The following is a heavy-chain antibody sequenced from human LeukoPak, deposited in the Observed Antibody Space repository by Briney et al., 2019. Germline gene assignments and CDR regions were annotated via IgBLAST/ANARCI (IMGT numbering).Heavy chain of an antibody. CDR3: ARDYYGSGSSYYYMDV. J-gene: IGHJ6*03. D-gene: IGHD3-10*01. CDR1: GFTVSSNY. V-gene: IGHV3-66*02. Sequence: GGSLRLSCAASGFTVSSNYKSWVRQAPGKGLEWVSVIYSGGSTYYADSVKGRFTISRDNSKNTLYLQMNSLRAEDTAVYYCARDYYGSGSSYYYMDVWGKGTTVTVSS. CDR2: IYSGGST.